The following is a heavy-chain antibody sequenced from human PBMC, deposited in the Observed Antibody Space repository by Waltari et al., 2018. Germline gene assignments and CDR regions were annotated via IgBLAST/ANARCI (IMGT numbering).Heavy chain of an antibody. CDR1: GGSFSGYY. J-gene: IGHJ4*02. V-gene: IGHV4-34*01. D-gene: IGHD4-17*01. Sequence: QVQLQQWGAGLLKPSETLSLTCAVYGGSFSGYYWSWIRQPPGKGLEWIGEINHSGSTNYHPSLKSRVTISVDTSKNPFSLKLGSVTAADTAVYYCARGGRDGDYTYSGTYFDYWGQGTLVTVSS. CDR3: ARGGRDGDYTYSGTYFDY. CDR2: INHSGST.